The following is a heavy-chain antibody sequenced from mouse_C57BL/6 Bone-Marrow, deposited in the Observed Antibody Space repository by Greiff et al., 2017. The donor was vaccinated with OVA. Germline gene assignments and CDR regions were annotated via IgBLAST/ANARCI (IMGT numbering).Heavy chain of an antibody. CDR1: GFTFSDYY. J-gene: IGHJ2*01. V-gene: IGHV5-16*01. CDR3: ARGGDYGSINFDY. Sequence: DVKLVESEGGLVQPGSSMKLSCTASGFTFSDYYMAWVRQVPEKGLEWVANINYDGSSTYYLDSLKSRFIISRDNAKNILYLQMSSLKSEDTATYYCARGGDYGSINFDYWGQGTTLTVSS. D-gene: IGHD1-1*01. CDR2: INYDGSST.